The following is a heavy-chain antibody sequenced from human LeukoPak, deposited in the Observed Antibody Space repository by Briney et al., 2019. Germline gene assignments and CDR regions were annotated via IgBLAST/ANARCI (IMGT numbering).Heavy chain of an antibody. J-gene: IGHJ4*02. CDR1: GFTFSSYG. D-gene: IGHD3-10*01. Sequence: GGSLRLSCAASGFTFSSYGMQWVGQAPGKGREWVAVISYDGSNKYYADSVKGRFTISRDNSKNRLYLQMNSLRAEDTAVYYCAKDRRDRGPYYYGSGTHTPPDYWGQGTLVTVSS. CDR2: ISYDGSNK. V-gene: IGHV3-30*18. CDR3: AKDRRDRGPYYYGSGTHTPPDY.